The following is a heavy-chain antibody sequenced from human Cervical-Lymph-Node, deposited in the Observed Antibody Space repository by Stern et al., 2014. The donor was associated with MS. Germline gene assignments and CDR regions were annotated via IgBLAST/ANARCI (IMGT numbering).Heavy chain of an antibody. V-gene: IGHV1-3*01. CDR3: ATTICGVVNPYYYGMDV. CDR1: GYTFTSYA. D-gene: IGHD3-3*01. J-gene: IGHJ6*02. CDR2: INAGKGNP. Sequence: MQLVESGAEVKKPGASVKVSCKTSGYTFTSYAMHWVRQAPGQRLEWMGWINAGKGNPKYSQKFQGRVTIIRDTSASTAYMELSSLRSEDTAVYYCATTICGVVNPYYYGMDVWGQGTTVTVSS.